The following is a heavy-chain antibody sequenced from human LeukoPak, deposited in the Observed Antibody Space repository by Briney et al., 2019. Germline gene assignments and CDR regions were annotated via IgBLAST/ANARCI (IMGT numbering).Heavy chain of an antibody. CDR2: INAGNGNT. V-gene: IGHV1-3*01. CDR1: GYTFTSYA. D-gene: IGHD5-12*01. CDR3: ARDGDSGYEYYYYYGMDV. Sequence: APVKVSCKASGYTFTSYAMHWVRQAPGQRLEWMGWINAGNGNTKYSQKFQGRVTITRDTSASTAYMELSSLRSEDTAVYYCARDGDSGYEYYYYYGMDVWGKGTTVTVSS. J-gene: IGHJ6*04.